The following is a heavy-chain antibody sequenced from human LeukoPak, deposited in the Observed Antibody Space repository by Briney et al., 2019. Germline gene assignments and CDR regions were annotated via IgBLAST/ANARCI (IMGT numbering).Heavy chain of an antibody. CDR1: GGSFSGYY. Sequence: SETLSLTCAVYGGSFSGYYWSWIRQPPVKGLEWIGEINHSGSTNYNPSLKSRVTISVDTSKNQFSLKLSSVTAADTAVYYCARGEYGDYEFDYWGQGTLVTVSS. V-gene: IGHV4-34*01. CDR2: INHSGST. D-gene: IGHD4-17*01. CDR3: ARGEYGDYEFDY. J-gene: IGHJ4*02.